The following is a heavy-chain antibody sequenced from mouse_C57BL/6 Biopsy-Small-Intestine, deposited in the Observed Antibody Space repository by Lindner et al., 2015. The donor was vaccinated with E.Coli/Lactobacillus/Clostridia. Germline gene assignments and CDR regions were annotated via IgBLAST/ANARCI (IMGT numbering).Heavy chain of an antibody. Sequence: VQLQESGGGLVKPGGSLKLSCAVSGFTFSDYGMHWVRQAPEKGLEWVAYISSGSSTIYYADTVKGRFTISRDNAKNTLFLQMTSLRSEDTAMYYCARGNDGSFDYWGQGTTLTVSS. V-gene: IGHV5-17*01. CDR2: ISSGSSTI. J-gene: IGHJ2*01. CDR3: ARGNDGSFDY. CDR1: GFTFSDYG. D-gene: IGHD2-3*01.